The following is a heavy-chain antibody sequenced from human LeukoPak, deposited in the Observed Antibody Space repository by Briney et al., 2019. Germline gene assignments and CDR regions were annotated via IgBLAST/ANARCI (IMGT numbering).Heavy chain of an antibody. D-gene: IGHD1-26*01. J-gene: IGHJ3*02. CDR3: ARPQSGFYGLDI. CDR2: IYYSGST. Sequence: SETLSLTCTVSGGSISGSSYYWGWIRQPPGKGLEWIGSIYYSGSTYYSPSLRRRVTISVDTSKNQFSLRLSSVTAADTAVYYCARPQSGFYGLDIWGQGTMVTVSS. V-gene: IGHV4-39*01. CDR1: GGSISGSSYY.